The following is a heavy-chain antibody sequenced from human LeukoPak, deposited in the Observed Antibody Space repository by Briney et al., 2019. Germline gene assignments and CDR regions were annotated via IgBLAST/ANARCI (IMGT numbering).Heavy chain of an antibody. D-gene: IGHD3-22*01. Sequence: SETLSLACTVSGGSISSGPYYWGWIRQPPGKGLVWIGSIYYSGTTYYNPSLKSRVTISVGTSKNHFSLKLSSVTAADTAVYYCARHVFHSSSSYYEFFDYWGQGTLVTVSS. CDR1: GGSISSGPYY. J-gene: IGHJ4*02. CDR2: IYYSGTT. V-gene: IGHV4-39*01. CDR3: ARHVFHSSSSYYEFFDY.